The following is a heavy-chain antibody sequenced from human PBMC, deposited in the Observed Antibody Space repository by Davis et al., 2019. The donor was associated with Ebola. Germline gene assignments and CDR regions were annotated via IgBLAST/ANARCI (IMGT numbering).Heavy chain of an antibody. Sequence: ASVKVSCKASGYTFTNYGFTWVRQAPGQGLEWMGWISAYNSNTNYAQKLQGRVTMTTDTSTNTAYMELRSLRSEDTAVYYCARDGYYYDSSGYSLAFDYWGQGTLVTVSS. D-gene: IGHD3-22*01. V-gene: IGHV1-18*04. CDR2: ISAYNSNT. CDR3: ARDGYYYDSSGYSLAFDY. J-gene: IGHJ4*02. CDR1: GYTFTNYG.